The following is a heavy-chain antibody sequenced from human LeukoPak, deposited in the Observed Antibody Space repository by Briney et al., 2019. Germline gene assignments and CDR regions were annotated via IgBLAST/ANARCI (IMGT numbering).Heavy chain of an antibody. V-gene: IGHV3-23*01. Sequence: GGSLRLSCAASGFTFSSYAMSWVRQAPGKGLEWVSAISGSGGSTYYADSVKARSTISRDNAKNSLYLQMNSLRAEDTAVYYCARYSGTYRDYWGQGTLVTVSS. J-gene: IGHJ4*02. D-gene: IGHD1-26*01. CDR1: GFTFSSYA. CDR2: ISGSGGST. CDR3: ARYSGTYRDY.